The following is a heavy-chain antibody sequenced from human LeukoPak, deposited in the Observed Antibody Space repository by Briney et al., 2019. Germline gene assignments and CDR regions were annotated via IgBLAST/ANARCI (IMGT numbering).Heavy chain of an antibody. CDR1: GFTFSSYA. CDR2: ISGSGGST. D-gene: IGHD4-17*01. V-gene: IGHV3-23*01. CDR3: AKDLDYGDYIDY. J-gene: IGHJ4*02. Sequence: GGSLRLSCAASGFTFSSYAMSWVRQAPGKGLEWVSAISGSGGSTYYAAPVKGGFTFSSDSSKNMSYMQMNSPRAEDTAVYYCAKDLDYGDYIDYWGQGTLVTVSS.